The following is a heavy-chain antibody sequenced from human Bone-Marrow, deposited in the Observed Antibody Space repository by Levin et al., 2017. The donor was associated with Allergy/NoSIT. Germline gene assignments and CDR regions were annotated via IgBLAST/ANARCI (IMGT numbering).Heavy chain of an antibody. CDR3: ARHGYCSSTSCYPRRVWYDGMDV. Sequence: GESLKISCAASGFTFSSYAMHWVRQAPGKGLEWVAVISYDGSNKYYADSVKGRFTISRDNSKNTLYLQMNSLRAEDTAVYYCARHGYCSSTSCYPRRVWYDGMDVWGQGTTVTVSS. D-gene: IGHD2-2*03. J-gene: IGHJ6*02. CDR1: GFTFSSYA. CDR2: ISYDGSNK. V-gene: IGHV3-30-3*01.